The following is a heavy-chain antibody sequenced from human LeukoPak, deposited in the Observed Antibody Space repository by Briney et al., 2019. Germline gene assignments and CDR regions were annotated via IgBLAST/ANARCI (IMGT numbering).Heavy chain of an antibody. CDR3: ARLSAAVHLRAFDL. CDR2: IHTSGSN. V-gene: IGHV4-4*09. CDR1: GVSISPYY. Sequence: SETLSLTCAVSGVSISPYYWAWIRQPPGKGLEWIGYIHTSGSNNQYPSLKSRVTISVDKSKNHFSLRLTSVTAADTAMYYCARLSAAVHLRAFDLWGQGTMVTVSS. J-gene: IGHJ3*01.